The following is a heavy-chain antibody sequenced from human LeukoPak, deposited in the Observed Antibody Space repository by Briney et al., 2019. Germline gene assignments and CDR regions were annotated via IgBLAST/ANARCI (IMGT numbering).Heavy chain of an antibody. CDR2: IYTSGST. CDR3: ARDGDIAARRTHYDYYYMDV. D-gene: IGHD2-15*01. V-gene: IGHV4-61*02. J-gene: IGHJ6*03. Sequence: PSQTLSLTCTVSGGSISSGSYHWSWIRQPAGKGLEWIGRIYTSGSTNYNPSLKSRVTISVDTSKNQFSLKLSSVTAADTAVYYCARDGDIAARRTHYDYYYMDVWGKGTTVTISS. CDR1: GGSISSGSYH.